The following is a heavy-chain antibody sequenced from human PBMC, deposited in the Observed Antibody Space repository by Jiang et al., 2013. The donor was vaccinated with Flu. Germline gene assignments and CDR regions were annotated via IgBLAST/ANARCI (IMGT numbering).Heavy chain of an antibody. CDR1: GGSISFYH. J-gene: IGHJ4*02. CDR2: IYYTGST. Sequence: GPGLVKPSETLSLTCTVSGGSISFYHWSWIRQSPTKGLEWIGYIYYTGSTSFSPSLKSRVTMSVDTSRSQFSLKLTSVTAADTAVYYCARLLGYDDNGITQGPLDYWGQGTLVTVSS. CDR3: ARLLGYDDNGITQGPLDY. D-gene: IGHD3-16*01. V-gene: IGHV4-59*08.